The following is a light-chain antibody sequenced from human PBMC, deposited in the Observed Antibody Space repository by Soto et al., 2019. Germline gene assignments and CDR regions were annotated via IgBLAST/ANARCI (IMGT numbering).Light chain of an antibody. CDR1: QSFSYRY. J-gene: IGKJ1*01. Sequence: EIVLTQSPGTLSLSPGERATLSCRASQSFSYRYLAWYQQKPGQAPRLLIYAASSRATGIPDRFSGSQSGTEFTLTINRLEPEDVAVYYCQHYGNSLWTFGQGTKVEIK. V-gene: IGKV3-20*01. CDR2: AAS. CDR3: QHYGNSLWT.